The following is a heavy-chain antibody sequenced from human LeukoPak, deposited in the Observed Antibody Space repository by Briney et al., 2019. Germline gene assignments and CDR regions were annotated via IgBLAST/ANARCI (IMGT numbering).Heavy chain of an antibody. J-gene: IGHJ4*02. D-gene: IGHD3-16*02. CDR3: AGGDDYVWGSYRPLWDY. V-gene: IGHV4-59*08. CDR1: GGPISSYY. Sequence: SETLSLTCTVSGGPISSYYWSWIRQPPGKGLEWIGYIYYSGSTNYNPSLKSRVTISVDTSKNQFSLKLSSVTAADTAVYYCAGGDDYVWGSYRPLWDYWGQGTLVTVSS. CDR2: IYYSGST.